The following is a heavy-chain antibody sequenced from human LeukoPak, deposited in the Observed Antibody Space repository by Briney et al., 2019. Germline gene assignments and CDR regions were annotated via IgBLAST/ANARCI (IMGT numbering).Heavy chain of an antibody. J-gene: IGHJ4*02. V-gene: IGHV3-23*01. Sequence: PGGSLRLSCAASGFTFSTSAMGWVRHPPGKGMGWVSAISGSGGSTFYADSVKGRFTISRDNSKNTVYLQMSGLRAEDTPLYYCAKAHCSPTSCTRIDYWGQGTLVTVSS. CDR3: AKAHCSPTSCTRIDY. CDR1: GFTFSTSA. CDR2: ISGSGGST. D-gene: IGHD2-2*01.